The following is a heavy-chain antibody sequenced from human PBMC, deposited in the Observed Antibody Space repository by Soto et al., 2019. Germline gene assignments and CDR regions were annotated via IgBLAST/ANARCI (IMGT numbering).Heavy chain of an antibody. CDR2: IITKTDGGTT. Sequence: PGGSLRLSCAASGFTFSNAWMNWVRQAPGKGLEWVGRIITKTDGGTTDYAAPVKGRFTISRDDSKNTLYLQMNSLKTEDTAVYYCTTPLYCSSTSCSYYYYYYGMDVWGQGTTVTVSS. J-gene: IGHJ6*02. CDR3: TTPLYCSSTSCSYYYYYYGMDV. V-gene: IGHV3-15*07. D-gene: IGHD2-2*01. CDR1: GFTFSNAW.